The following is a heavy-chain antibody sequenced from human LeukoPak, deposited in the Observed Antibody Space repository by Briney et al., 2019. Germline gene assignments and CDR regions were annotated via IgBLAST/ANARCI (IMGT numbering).Heavy chain of an antibody. Sequence: SETLSLTCTVSGGSISSSSYYWGWIRQPPGKGLEWIGSIYYSGSTYYNPSLKSRVTISVDTSKNQFSLKLSSVTAADTAVYYCARGGPRGHADAFDIWGQGTMVTVSS. CDR1: GGSISSSSYY. V-gene: IGHV4-39*07. CDR3: ARGGPRGHADAFDI. D-gene: IGHD3-10*01. J-gene: IGHJ3*02. CDR2: IYYSGST.